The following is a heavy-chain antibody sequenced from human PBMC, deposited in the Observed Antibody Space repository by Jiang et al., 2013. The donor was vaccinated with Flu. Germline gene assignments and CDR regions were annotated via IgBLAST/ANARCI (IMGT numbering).Heavy chain of an antibody. V-gene: IGHV2-70*04. Sequence: KPTQTLTLTCTFSGFSLSTSGMRVSWIRQPPGKALEWLARIDWDDDKFYSTSLKTRLTISKDTSKNQVVLTMTNMNPVDTATYYCARMDENFDYWGQGTLVTVSS. CDR2: IDWDDDK. CDR1: GFSLSTSGMR. J-gene: IGHJ4*02. CDR3: ARMDENFDY.